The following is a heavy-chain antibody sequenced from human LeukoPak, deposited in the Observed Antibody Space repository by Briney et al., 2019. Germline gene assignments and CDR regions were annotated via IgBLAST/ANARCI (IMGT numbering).Heavy chain of an antibody. J-gene: IGHJ4*02. CDR3: ARDAQDYFDGTTSFDY. Sequence: GGSLRHSCAASGFTFRAYAMHWVRQAPGQGLEWVAVISYDGSRTYTADSVKGRITISRDNSEDTVYLHMNILRPEDTAVYYCARDAQDYFDGTTSFDYWGQGTLHIVSS. CDR2: ISYDGSRT. CDR1: GFTFRAYA. V-gene: IGHV3-30*04. D-gene: IGHD2/OR15-2a*01.